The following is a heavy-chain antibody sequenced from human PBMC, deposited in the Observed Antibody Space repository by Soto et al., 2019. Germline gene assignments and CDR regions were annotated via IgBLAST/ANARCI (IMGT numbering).Heavy chain of an antibody. CDR1: GFTFSSYA. D-gene: IGHD3-22*01. CDR3: ARVNYYDSSGYPSHYFDY. J-gene: IGHJ4*02. CDR2: ISYDGSNK. V-gene: IGHV3-30-3*01. Sequence: PGGSLRLSCAASGFTFSSYAMHWVRQAPGKGLEWVAVISYDGSNKYYADSVKGRFTISRDNSKNTLYLQMNSLRAEDTAVYYCARVNYYDSSGYPSHYFDYWGQGTLVTVSS.